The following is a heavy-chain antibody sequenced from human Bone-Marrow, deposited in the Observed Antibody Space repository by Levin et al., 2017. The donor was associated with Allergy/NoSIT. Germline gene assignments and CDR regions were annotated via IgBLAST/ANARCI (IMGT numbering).Heavy chain of an antibody. D-gene: IGHD2-21*02. CDR3: AIIAYCGGDCYDFDY. V-gene: IGHV1-18*01. J-gene: IGHJ4*02. Sequence: GESLKISCKASGYTFTSYGISWVRQAPGQGLEWMGWISAYNGNTNYAQKLQGRVTMTTDTSTSTAYMELRSLRSDDTAVYYCAIIAYCGGDCYDFDYWGQGTLVTVSS. CDR2: ISAYNGNT. CDR1: GYTFTSYG.